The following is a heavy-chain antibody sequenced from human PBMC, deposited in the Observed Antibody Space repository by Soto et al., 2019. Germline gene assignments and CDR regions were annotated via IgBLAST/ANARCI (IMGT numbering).Heavy chain of an antibody. J-gene: IGHJ5*02. Sequence: GASVKVSCKASGYTFTSYYMHWVRQAPGQGLEWMGIINPSGGTANYAQKFQGRVTITADESTSTAYMELSSLRSEDTAVYYCARDPGIVATIPHWFDPWGQGTLVTVSS. CDR2: INPSGGTA. CDR3: ARDPGIVATIPHWFDP. CDR1: GYTFTSYY. D-gene: IGHD5-12*01. V-gene: IGHV1-46*01.